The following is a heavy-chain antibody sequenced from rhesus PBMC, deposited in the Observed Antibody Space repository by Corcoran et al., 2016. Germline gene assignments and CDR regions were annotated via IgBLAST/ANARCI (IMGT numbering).Heavy chain of an antibody. J-gene: IGHJ3*01. Sequence: QVQLQESGPAVVKPSETLSLTCAVSGGSISSSNWWGWIRQSPGKGLEWMGGIYGIGGSTEYNPSLKSRVTISKDTSKTQFSLKLSSVTAADTAVYYCARLLGYSGSSAFDFWGQGLRVTVSS. V-gene: IGHV4-93*01. CDR2: IYGIGGST. CDR3: ARLLGYSGSSAFDF. D-gene: IGHD3-16*01. CDR1: GGSISSSNW.